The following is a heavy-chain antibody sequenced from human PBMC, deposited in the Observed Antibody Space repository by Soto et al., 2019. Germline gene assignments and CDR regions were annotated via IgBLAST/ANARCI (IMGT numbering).Heavy chain of an antibody. CDR2: IYLTGNT. D-gene: IGHD6-6*01. V-gene: IGHV4-4*02. J-gene: IGHJ4*02. Sequence: VQLQESGPGLVEPAGTLSLTCSASSGSIGSGIWWNWVRQPPGKGLEWMGEIYLTGNTNYNPSLKSRLTMSVYESKNQFDLSLSSVTASDTAVYYCAEAARSSPFDFWGRGTLVTVSS. CDR3: AEAARSSPFDF. CDR1: SGSIGSGIW.